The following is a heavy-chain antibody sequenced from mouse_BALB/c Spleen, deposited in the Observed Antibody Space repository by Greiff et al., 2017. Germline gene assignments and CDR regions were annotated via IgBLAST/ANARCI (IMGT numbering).Heavy chain of an antibody. V-gene: IGHV14-1*02. CDR3: ARSTMITYYFDY. J-gene: IGHJ2*01. CDR2: IDPENGNT. D-gene: IGHD2-4*01. CDR1: GFNIKDYY. Sequence: EVKLMESGAELVRPGALVKLSCKASGFNIKDYYMHWVKQRPEQGLEWIGWIDPENGNTIYDPKFQGKASITADTSSNTAYLQLSSLTSEDTAVYYCARSTMITYYFDYWGQGTTLTVSS.